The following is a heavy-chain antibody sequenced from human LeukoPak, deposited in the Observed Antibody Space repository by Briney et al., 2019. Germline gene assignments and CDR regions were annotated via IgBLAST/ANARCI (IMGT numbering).Heavy chain of an antibody. J-gene: IGHJ6*03. D-gene: IGHD3-22*01. CDR2: IGGSDGRT. Sequence: GGSLRLSCAASGVSFSTYAMSWVRQAPGKGLEWVSVIGGSDGRTLYADSVKGRFTISRDNSNNTLYLEMNSLRAEDTAVYYCAKDSSSYDWGYMDVWGKGTTVTISS. CDR1: GVSFSTYA. V-gene: IGHV3-23*01. CDR3: AKDSSSYDWGYMDV.